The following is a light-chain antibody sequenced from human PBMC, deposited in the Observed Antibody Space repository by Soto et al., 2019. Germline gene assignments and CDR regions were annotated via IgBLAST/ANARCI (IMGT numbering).Light chain of an antibody. CDR2: GAS. CDR3: QQYNSYWT. Sequence: ENVLSLSPGTLSLNPGERATLSCRASQSVRSNLAWYQQKPGQAPRLLIYGASTRATGIPARFSGSGSGTEFTLTISSLQPDDFATYYCQQYNSYWTFGQGSMV. V-gene: IGKV3-15*01. CDR1: QSVRSN. J-gene: IGKJ1*01.